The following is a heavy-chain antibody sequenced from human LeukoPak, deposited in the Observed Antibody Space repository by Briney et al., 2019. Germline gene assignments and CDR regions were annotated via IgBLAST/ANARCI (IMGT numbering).Heavy chain of an antibody. V-gene: IGHV4-59*11. Sequence: SETLSLTCTVSGGSISSHYWSWIRQPPGKGLEWIGYIYYSGSTNYNPSLKSRVTISVDTSKNQFSLKLSSVTAADTAVYYCARGTSRDGDNVYFDYWGQGTLVTVSS. J-gene: IGHJ4*02. CDR1: GGSISSHY. D-gene: IGHD5-24*01. CDR3: ARGTSRDGDNVYFDY. CDR2: IYYSGST.